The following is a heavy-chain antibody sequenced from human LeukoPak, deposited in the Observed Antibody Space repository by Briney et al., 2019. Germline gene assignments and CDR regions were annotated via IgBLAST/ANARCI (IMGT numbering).Heavy chain of an antibody. J-gene: IGHJ4*02. CDR1: GFFFSSLG. CDR2: ISSSSNSI. V-gene: IGHV3-48*01. CDR3: AREWDY. Sequence: GGSLSLSCAASGFFFSSLGLNWSRQAPGKGLEWVSHISSSSNSIYYADSVKGRFTISRDNAKNSLYLQMNSLRAEDTAVYYCAREWDYWGQGTLVTVSS.